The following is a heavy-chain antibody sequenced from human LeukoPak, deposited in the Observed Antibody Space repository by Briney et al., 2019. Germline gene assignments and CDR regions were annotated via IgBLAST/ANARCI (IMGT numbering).Heavy chain of an antibody. D-gene: IGHD6-6*01. CDR2: IYTSGST. V-gene: IGHV4-61*02. CDR3: AREWKQLVEGGNYFDY. Sequence: SQTLSLTCTVSGGSISSGIYYWSWIRQPAGKGLEWIGRIYTSGSTNYNPSLKSRVTISVDTSKNQFSLKLSSVTAADTAVYYCAREWKQLVEGGNYFDYWGQGTLVTVSS. CDR1: GGSISSGIYY. J-gene: IGHJ4*02.